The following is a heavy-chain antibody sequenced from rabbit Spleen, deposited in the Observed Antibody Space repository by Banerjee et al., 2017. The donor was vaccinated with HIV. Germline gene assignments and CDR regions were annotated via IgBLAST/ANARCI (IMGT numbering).Heavy chain of an antibody. D-gene: IGHD4-2*01. J-gene: IGHJ4*01. V-gene: IGHV1S45*01. CDR2: INTATGKP. Sequence: QEELEESGGGLVKPEGSLTLTCKASGFSFSDRDVMCWVRQAPGKGLEWIACINTATGKPVYATWAKGRFTISKSSSTTVTLQMPGLTAADTATYFCARDAAGREDFNLWGQGTLVTVS. CDR1: GFSFSDRDV. CDR3: ARDAAGREDFNL.